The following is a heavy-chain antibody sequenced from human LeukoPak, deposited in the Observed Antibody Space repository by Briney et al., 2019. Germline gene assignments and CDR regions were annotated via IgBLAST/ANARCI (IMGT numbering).Heavy chain of an antibody. V-gene: IGHV3-7*01. Sequence: GGSLRLSCAASGFTFRSYWLSWVRQAPGKGLEWVANINHDGSEKYHVDSVRGRFTISRDNTKNSLCLQMNSLRAEDTDVYYCARDAGLYSSSSHDYWGQGTLLTVSS. CDR1: GFTFRSYW. CDR2: INHDGSEK. CDR3: ARDAGLYSSSSHDY. D-gene: IGHD6-6*01. J-gene: IGHJ4*02.